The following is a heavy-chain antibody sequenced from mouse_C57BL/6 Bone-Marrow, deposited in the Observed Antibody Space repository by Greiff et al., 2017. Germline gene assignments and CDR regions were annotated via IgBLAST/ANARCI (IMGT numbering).Heavy chain of an antibody. CDR3: ARLNDQSAY. V-gene: IGHV5-6*01. J-gene: IGHJ3*01. Sequence: EVKLVESGGDLVKPGGSLKLSCAASGITFSSYGMSWVRQTPDKRLEWVATISSGGSYTYYPDSVKGRFTISRDNAKNTLYLQMSSLKSEDTAVYYCARLNDQSAYWGQGTLVTVSA. CDR1: GITFSSYG. D-gene: IGHD2-3*01. CDR2: ISSGGSYT.